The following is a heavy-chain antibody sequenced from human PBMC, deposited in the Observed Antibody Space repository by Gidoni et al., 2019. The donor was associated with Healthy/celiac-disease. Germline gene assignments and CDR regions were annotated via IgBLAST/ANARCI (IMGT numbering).Heavy chain of an antibody. CDR2: ISSSGSTI. Sequence: EVQLVESGGGLVQPGGSLRLSCAASGFTFSSYEMNWVRQAPGKGLEWVSYISSSGSTIYYADSVKGRFTISRDNAKNSLYLQMNSLRAEDTAVYYCAREGIGYSSGWYLADLRISSGHFDYWGQGTLVTVSS. CDR1: GFTFSSYE. CDR3: AREGIGYSSGWYLADLRISSGHFDY. J-gene: IGHJ4*02. D-gene: IGHD6-19*01. V-gene: IGHV3-48*03.